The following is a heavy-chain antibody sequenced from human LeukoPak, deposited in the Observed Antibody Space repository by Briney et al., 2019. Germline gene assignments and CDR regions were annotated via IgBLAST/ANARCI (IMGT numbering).Heavy chain of an antibody. Sequence: SETLSLTCSVSGGSTNSYYWSWIRQSGGKGLEWIGRIYSSGSTVYNPSLNSRLTMSIDTSKNQFSLTLKSVTATDTAVYYCARVKASSTSWTFDQWGQGALVTVSS. J-gene: IGHJ4*02. CDR1: GGSTNSYY. CDR2: IYSSGST. D-gene: IGHD2-2*01. V-gene: IGHV4-4*07. CDR3: ARVKASSTSWTFDQ.